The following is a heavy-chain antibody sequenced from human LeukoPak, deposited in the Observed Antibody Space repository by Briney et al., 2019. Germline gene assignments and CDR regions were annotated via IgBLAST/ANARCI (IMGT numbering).Heavy chain of an antibody. D-gene: IGHD6-13*01. CDR3: AKSGAAGTSYYYYYMDV. Sequence: PGGSLRLSCAASGFTFDDYAMHWVRQAPGKGLEWVSLISWDGGSTYYADSVKGRFTISRDNSKNSLYLQMNSLRAEDTALYYCAKSGAAGTSYYYYYMDVWGKGTTVTVSS. CDR2: ISWDGGST. V-gene: IGHV3-43D*03. J-gene: IGHJ6*03. CDR1: GFTFDDYA.